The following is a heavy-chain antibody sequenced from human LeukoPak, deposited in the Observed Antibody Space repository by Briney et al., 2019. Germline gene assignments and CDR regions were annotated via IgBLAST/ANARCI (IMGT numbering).Heavy chain of an antibody. D-gene: IGHD5-12*01. J-gene: IGHJ4*02. CDR2: IIPIFGTA. Sequence: SVTVSFTASGGTFSSYAISWVRQAPGQGLEWMGGIIPIFGTANYAQKFQGRVTITADKSTSTAYMELSSLRSEDTAVYYCARVSYSGYDSLGGHCDYWGQGTLVTVSS. CDR1: GGTFSSYA. V-gene: IGHV1-69*06. CDR3: ARVSYSGYDSLGGHCDY.